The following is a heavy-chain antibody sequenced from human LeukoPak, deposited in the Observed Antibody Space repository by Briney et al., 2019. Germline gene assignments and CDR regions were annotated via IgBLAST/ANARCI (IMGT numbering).Heavy chain of an antibody. CDR3: ARVRGVLRYFDWSDAFDI. CDR1: GLTFSSYA. J-gene: IGHJ3*02. Sequence: PGRSLRLSCAASGLTFSSYAMHWVRQAPGKGLEWVAVISYDGSNKYYADSVKGRFTISRDNSKNTLYLQMNSLRAEDTAVYYCARVRGVLRYFDWSDAFDIWGQGTMVTVSS. D-gene: IGHD3-9*01. V-gene: IGHV3-30*04. CDR2: ISYDGSNK.